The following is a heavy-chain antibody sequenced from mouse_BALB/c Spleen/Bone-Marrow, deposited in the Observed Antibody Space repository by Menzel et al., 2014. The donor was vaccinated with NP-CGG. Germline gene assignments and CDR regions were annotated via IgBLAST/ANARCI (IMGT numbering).Heavy chain of an antibody. J-gene: IGHJ2*01. V-gene: IGHV7-3*02. D-gene: IGHD2-4*01. CDR1: GFTFTDYF. CDR2: IRNKANGYTT. CDR3: ARGYYDDY. Sequence: VQLQQSGGGLVQPGGSLRLSCAPSGFTFTDYFMTWDRQPPGKALEWLGFIRNKANGYTTEYSASVKGRFTISRNNSQSILYLQMNTLRAEDSATYYCARGYYDDYWGQGTTLTVSS.